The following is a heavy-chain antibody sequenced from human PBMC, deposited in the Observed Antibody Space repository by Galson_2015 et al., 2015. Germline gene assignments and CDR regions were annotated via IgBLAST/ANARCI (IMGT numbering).Heavy chain of an antibody. CDR1: GYTFTNYW. V-gene: IGHV5-51*01. D-gene: IGHD2-15*01. CDR3: ARRGYCSGGTCSTAPLDL. J-gene: IGHJ2*01. CDR2: IYPGVSDT. Sequence: QSGAEVKKPGESLKISCKGSGYTFTNYWIGWVRQMPGEGLEWMGIIYPGVSDTRYSPSFQGQVIISVDKSISTAYLQWSSLKASDTAMYYCARRGYCSGGTCSTAPLDLWGRGTLVTVSS.